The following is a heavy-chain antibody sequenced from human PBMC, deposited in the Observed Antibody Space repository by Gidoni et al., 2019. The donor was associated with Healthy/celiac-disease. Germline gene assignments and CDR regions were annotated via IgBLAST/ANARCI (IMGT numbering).Heavy chain of an antibody. Sequence: QLQLQESGPGLVKPSETLSLICPVSGGSISSRCSYWGWIRQPQGKAFEWSGSSYYSGSTDYNPCLKSRVTISVDTSKNQFSLKLSSVTAADTAVYYCARQGPRGAGTFHDAFDIWGQGTMVTVSS. D-gene: IGHD6-19*01. V-gene: IGHV4-39*01. J-gene: IGHJ3*02. CDR2: SYYSGST. CDR1: GGSISSRCSY. CDR3: ARQGPRGAGTFHDAFDI.